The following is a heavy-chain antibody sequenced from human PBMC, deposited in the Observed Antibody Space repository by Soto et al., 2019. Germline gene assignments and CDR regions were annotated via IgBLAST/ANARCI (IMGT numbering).Heavy chain of an antibody. CDR2: IYYSGST. CDR1: GGSISSGDYY. V-gene: IGHV4-30-4*01. D-gene: IGHD2-2*01. Sequence: QVQLQESGPGLVKPSLTLSLTCTVSGGSISSGDYYWSRIRQPPGKGLEWIGYIYYSGSTYYNPSLKSRVTISVDTSKSQFSLKLSSVTAADTAVYYCAKSDIVVVPAAAGGWFDPWGQGTLVTVSS. CDR3: AKSDIVVVPAAAGGWFDP. J-gene: IGHJ5*02.